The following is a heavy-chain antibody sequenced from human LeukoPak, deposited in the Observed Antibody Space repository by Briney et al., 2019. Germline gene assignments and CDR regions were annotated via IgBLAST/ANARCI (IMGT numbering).Heavy chain of an antibody. D-gene: IGHD6-13*01. V-gene: IGHV3-23*01. Sequence: PGGSLRLSCAASGFTFSSYAMSWVRQAPGKGLEWVSAISGSGGSTYYADSVKGRFTISRDNSKNTLYLQMNSLRAEDTAVYYCAKDTVGNSSSWYAFAGFDYWGQGTLVTVSS. J-gene: IGHJ4*02. CDR1: GFTFSSYA. CDR3: AKDTVGNSSSWYAFAGFDY. CDR2: ISGSGGST.